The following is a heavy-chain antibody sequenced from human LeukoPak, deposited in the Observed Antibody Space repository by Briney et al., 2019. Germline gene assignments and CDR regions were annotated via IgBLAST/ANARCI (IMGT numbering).Heavy chain of an antibody. CDR1: GASINIYTYY. CDR3: AITPGPYDSSRNYYPFDY. J-gene: IGHJ4*02. CDR2: VSYSGSP. D-gene: IGHD3-22*01. V-gene: IGHV4-39*07. Sequence: SETLSLTCTVSGASINIYTYYWGWIRQPPGKGLEWIGSVSYSGSPYYNPSLTSRATISVDTSRNQVSLKLSSVTAADTAVYYCAITPGPYDSSRNYYPFDYWGQGTLVTVSS.